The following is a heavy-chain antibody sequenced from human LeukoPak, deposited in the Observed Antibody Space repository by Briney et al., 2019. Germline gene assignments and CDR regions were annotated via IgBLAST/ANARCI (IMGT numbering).Heavy chain of an antibody. V-gene: IGHV3-48*02. CDR3: AGGPVVPAAKYYYYYYGMDV. CDR2: ISSSSSTI. D-gene: IGHD2-2*01. CDR1: GFTFSSYS. J-gene: IGHJ6*02. Sequence: GGSLRLSCAASGFTFSSYSMIWVRQAPGKGLEWVSYISSSSSTIYYADSVKGRFTISRDNAKNSLYLQMNSLRDEDTAVYYCAGGPVVPAAKYYYYYYGMDVWGQGTTVTVSS.